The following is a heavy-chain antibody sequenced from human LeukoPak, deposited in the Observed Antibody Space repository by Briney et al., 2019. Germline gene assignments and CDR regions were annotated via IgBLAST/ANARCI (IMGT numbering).Heavy chain of an antibody. CDR2: ISGYNGNT. CDR3: ARGYSYGSDYYYGMDV. CDR1: GYTFTSYA. J-gene: IGHJ6*02. D-gene: IGHD5-18*01. Sequence: ASVKVSCKASGYTFTSYAISGVRQAPGQGLEWMGWISGYNGNTKYAQKVQGRVTMTTDTSTSTAYMELRSLRSDDTAVYYCARGYSYGSDYYYGMDVWGQGTTVTVSS. V-gene: IGHV1-18*01.